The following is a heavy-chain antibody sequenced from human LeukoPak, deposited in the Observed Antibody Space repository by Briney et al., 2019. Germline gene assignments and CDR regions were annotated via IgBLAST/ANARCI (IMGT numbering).Heavy chain of an antibody. Sequence: GGSLRLSCAASGFTFSSYGMHWVRQAPGKGLEWVAIISYDGSNKYYADSVKGRFTVSRDNSKNTVYLQMNSLRGEDTAIYYCAKDHPTLSYWGQGTLVTVSS. J-gene: IGHJ4*02. CDR1: GFTFSSYG. D-gene: IGHD2/OR15-2a*01. CDR2: ISYDGSNK. V-gene: IGHV3-30*18. CDR3: AKDHPTLSY.